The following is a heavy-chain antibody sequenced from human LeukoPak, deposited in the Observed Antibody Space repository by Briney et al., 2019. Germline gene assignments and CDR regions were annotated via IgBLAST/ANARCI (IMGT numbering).Heavy chain of an antibody. V-gene: IGHV4-28*01. CDR1: AYSISTHNW. J-gene: IGHJ5*01. Sequence: SETLSLTCAVSAYSISTHNWWAWIRQSPGKGLEWIGYIHYNEGTYYNPSLQSRVTMSVDTSNNQSSLKLSFVTAVDTAVYYCVKKVAGVAWFDSWGQGTLVAVSS. CDR3: VKKVAGVAWFDS. D-gene: IGHD7-27*01. CDR2: IHYNEGT.